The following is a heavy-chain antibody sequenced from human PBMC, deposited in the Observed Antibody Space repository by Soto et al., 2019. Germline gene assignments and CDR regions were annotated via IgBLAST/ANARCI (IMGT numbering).Heavy chain of an antibody. Sequence: EVQLVESGGGLIQPGGSLRLSCAASGFIVSNNYMTWVRQAPGKGLEWVSILYARGDTYYADSVKGRFTISRDNSDNTLYLQMNSLRAEDSAMYYCARERDTTGYILRYWGQGTLVTVSS. CDR2: LYARGDT. CDR3: ARERDTTGYILRY. V-gene: IGHV3-53*01. J-gene: IGHJ4*02. CDR1: GFIVSNNY. D-gene: IGHD3-9*01.